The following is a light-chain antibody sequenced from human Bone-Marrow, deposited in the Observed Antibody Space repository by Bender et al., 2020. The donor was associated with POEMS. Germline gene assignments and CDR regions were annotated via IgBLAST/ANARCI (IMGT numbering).Light chain of an antibody. CDR3: CSYAGSSIWV. V-gene: IGLV1-44*01. CDR2: RNS. J-gene: IGLJ3*02. Sequence: QSVLTQPPSASGTPGQKVTISCSGSSSNIARNSVYWYQHLPGTAPTLLIYRNSQRPSGVSNRFSGSKSDNTASLTISGLQAEDEADFYCCSYAGSSIWVFGGGTKLTVL. CDR1: SSNIARNS.